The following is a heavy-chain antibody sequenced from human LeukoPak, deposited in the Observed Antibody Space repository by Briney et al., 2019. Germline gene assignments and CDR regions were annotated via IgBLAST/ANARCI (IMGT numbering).Heavy chain of an antibody. V-gene: IGHV3-33*01. J-gene: IGHJ4*02. Sequence: GRSLRLSCATSGFTFSSHGFYWVRQAPGKGLDWVAVIWYDGSKKYYADSVKGRSTISRDNSKHTLYLEMNSLRAEDTAVYYCARDVSYNSLDYWGQGTLVTVSS. CDR1: GFTFSSHG. D-gene: IGHD6-13*01. CDR3: ARDVSYNSLDY. CDR2: IWYDGSKK.